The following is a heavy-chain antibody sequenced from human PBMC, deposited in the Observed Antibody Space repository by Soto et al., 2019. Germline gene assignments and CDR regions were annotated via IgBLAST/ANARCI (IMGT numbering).Heavy chain of an antibody. CDR1: GGSISSSSYY. Sequence: SETLSLTCTVSGGSISSSSYYWGWNRQPPGKGLEWIGSIYYSGSTYYNPSLKSRVTISVDTSKNQFSLKLSSVTAADTAVYYCARHRTYYDFWSGYLFDYWGQGTLVTVSS. CDR2: IYYSGST. D-gene: IGHD3-3*01. J-gene: IGHJ4*02. V-gene: IGHV4-39*01. CDR3: ARHRTYYDFWSGYLFDY.